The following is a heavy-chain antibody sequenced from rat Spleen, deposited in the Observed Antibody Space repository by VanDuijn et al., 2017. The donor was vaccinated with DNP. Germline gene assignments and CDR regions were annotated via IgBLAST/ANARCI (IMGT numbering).Heavy chain of an antibody. D-gene: IGHD1-8*01. CDR3: ARQGTVATSFDY. J-gene: IGHJ2*01. V-gene: IGHV5-7*01. CDR2: ISYNGGTP. CDR1: GFTFNDYY. Sequence: EVLLVESDGGLVQPGRSLKLSCAVSGFTFNDYYMAWVRQAPAKGLEWVATISYNGGTPYYRDSVKGRFTISRDNAQSTLYLQMDSLRSEDTATYYCARQGTVATSFDYWGQGVMVTVSS.